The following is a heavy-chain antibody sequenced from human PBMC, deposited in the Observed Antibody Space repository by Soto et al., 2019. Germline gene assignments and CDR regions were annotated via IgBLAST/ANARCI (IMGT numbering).Heavy chain of an antibody. V-gene: IGHV4-31*03. D-gene: IGHD6-13*01. CDR2: IYYSGST. CDR1: GGSISSGGYY. Sequence: QVQLQESGPGLVKPSQTLSLTCTVSGGSISSGGYYWSWIRQHPGKGLEWIGYIYYSGSTYYNPSLKSRVPISVDTSKNLSSLKLSSVTAADTAVYSCARSGAAGTRGYYYYYYGMDVWGQGTTVTVSS. CDR3: ARSGAAGTRGYYYYYYGMDV. J-gene: IGHJ6*02.